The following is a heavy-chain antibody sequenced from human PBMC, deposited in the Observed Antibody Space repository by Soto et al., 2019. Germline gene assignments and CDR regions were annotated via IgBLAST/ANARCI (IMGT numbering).Heavy chain of an antibody. CDR1: GVTVSSKY. V-gene: IGHV3-66*01. CDR3: ASVLFRGQQLVDAFDI. CDR2: IQSGGPT. D-gene: IGHD6-6*01. J-gene: IGHJ3*02. Sequence: PGGSLRLSCAASGVTVSSKYTSWVRQAPGKGLEWVSLIQSGGPTYYADSVKGRFTISRDTSKNTLHLQMNTLRAEDTAVYYCASVLFRGQQLVDAFDIWGQGTMVTVSS.